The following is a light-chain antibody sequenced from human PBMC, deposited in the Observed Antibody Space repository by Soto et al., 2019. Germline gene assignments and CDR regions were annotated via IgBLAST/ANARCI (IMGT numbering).Light chain of an antibody. CDR3: QLYGSSLIFT. CDR2: GAS. CDR1: QSVSSSY. J-gene: IGKJ3*01. Sequence: EIVLTQSPGTLSLSPGERATLSCRASQSVSSSYLAWYQQKPGQAPRLLSYGASSRATGIPGRVSGSGAWTDFNLTISRLEPEDFAVYYCQLYGSSLIFTFRPGTKLDIK. V-gene: IGKV3-20*01.